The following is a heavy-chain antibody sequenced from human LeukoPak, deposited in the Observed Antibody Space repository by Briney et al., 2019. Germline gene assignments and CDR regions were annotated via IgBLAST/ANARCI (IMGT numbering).Heavy chain of an antibody. V-gene: IGHV1-69*04. CDR1: GGTFSSYA. Sequence: SVKVSCKASGGTFSSYAISWVRQAPGQGLEWMGRIIPILGIANYAQKFQGRVTITADKSTSTAYMELSSLRSEDTAVYYCARRDLPVWWLTFDIWGQGTMVTVSS. J-gene: IGHJ3*02. D-gene: IGHD5-12*01. CDR3: ARRDLPVWWLTFDI. CDR2: IIPILGIA.